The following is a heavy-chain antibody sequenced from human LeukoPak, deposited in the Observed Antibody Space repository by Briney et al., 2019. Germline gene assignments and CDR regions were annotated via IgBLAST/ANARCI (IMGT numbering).Heavy chain of an antibody. CDR3: AKDRYYDSSGPLAFDY. Sequence: GRSLRLSCAASGFTFSSYAMSWVRQAPGKGLEWVSAISGSGGSTYYADSVKGRSTISRDNSKNTLYLQMNSLRAEDTAVYYCAKDRYYDSSGPLAFDYWGQGTLVTVSS. J-gene: IGHJ4*02. V-gene: IGHV3-23*01. CDR2: ISGSGGST. D-gene: IGHD3-22*01. CDR1: GFTFSSYA.